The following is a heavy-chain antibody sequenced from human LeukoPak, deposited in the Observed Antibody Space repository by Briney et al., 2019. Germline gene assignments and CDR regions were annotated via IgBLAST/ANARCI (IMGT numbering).Heavy chain of an antibody. CDR3: AKDHPYYYDSSGYYFDY. Sequence: PGGSLRLSCAASGFTVSSNYMSWVRQAPGKGLEWVSAISGSGGSTYYADSVKGRFTISRDNSKNTLYLQMNSLRAEDTAVYYCAKDHPYYYDSSGYYFDYWGQGTLVTVSS. J-gene: IGHJ4*02. CDR2: ISGSGGST. V-gene: IGHV3-23*01. D-gene: IGHD3-22*01. CDR1: GFTVSSNY.